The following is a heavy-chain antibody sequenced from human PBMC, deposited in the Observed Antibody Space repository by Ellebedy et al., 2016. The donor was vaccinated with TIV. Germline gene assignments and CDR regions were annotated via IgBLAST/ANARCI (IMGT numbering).Heavy chain of an antibody. CDR1: GFTFDDYA. V-gene: IGHV3-9*01. D-gene: IGHD3-10*01. Sequence: SLKISXAASGFTFDDYAMHWVRQAPGKGLEWVSGISWNSGSIGYADSVKGRFTISRDNAKNSLYLQMNSLRAEDTAVYYCARHEGDYYGSGRFNPWGQGTLVTVSS. J-gene: IGHJ5*02. CDR2: ISWNSGSI. CDR3: ARHEGDYYGSGRFNP.